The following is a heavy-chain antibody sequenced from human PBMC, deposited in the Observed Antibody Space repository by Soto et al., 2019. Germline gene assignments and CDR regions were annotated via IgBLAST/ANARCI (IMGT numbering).Heavy chain of an antibody. V-gene: IGHV4-59*01. J-gene: IGHJ4*02. Sequence: QLQESGPGLVKPSETLSLTCTVSGVSISSYYWSWIRQPPGKGLEWIGYTYYSGSTNYNPSLKSRATVSVDTSKNQCSLKLSAVTAADTAVYYCARARSHEWELLRQYFDSWGKGALVTVSS. D-gene: IGHD1-26*01. CDR3: ARARSHEWELLRQYFDS. CDR2: TYYSGST. CDR1: GVSISSYY.